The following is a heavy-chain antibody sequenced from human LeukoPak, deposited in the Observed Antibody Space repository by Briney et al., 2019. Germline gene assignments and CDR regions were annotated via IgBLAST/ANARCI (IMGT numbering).Heavy chain of an antibody. D-gene: IGHD3-22*01. Sequence: KLSETLSHTCTASGGSISSYYWSWIRQPPGKGLEWIGYIYCSGSTNYNPSLKSRVTISVDTSKNQFSLKLSSVTAADTAVYYCASSPDTMIVVVWGQGTLVTVSS. V-gene: IGHV4-59*01. J-gene: IGHJ4*02. CDR1: GGSISSYY. CDR3: ASSPDTMIVVV. CDR2: IYCSGST.